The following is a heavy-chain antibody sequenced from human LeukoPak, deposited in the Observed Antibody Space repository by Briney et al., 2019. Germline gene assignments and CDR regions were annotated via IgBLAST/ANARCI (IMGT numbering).Heavy chain of an antibody. J-gene: IGHJ4*02. CDR1: GGTFSSYA. V-gene: IGHV1-69*01. CDR3: ARDSPRGDYGDYASDPSQYYFDY. CDR2: IIPIFGTA. D-gene: IGHD4-17*01. Sequence: GSSVKVSCKASGGTFSSYAISWVRQAPGQGLEWMGGIIPIFGTANYAQKFQGRVTITADESTSTAYMELSSLRSEDTAVYYCARDSPRGDYGDYASDPSQYYFDYWGQGTLVTVSS.